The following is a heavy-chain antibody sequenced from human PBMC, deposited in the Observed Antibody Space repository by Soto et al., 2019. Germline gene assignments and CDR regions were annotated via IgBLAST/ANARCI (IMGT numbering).Heavy chain of an antibody. V-gene: IGHV4-34*01. CDR1: GGSFIDYS. CDR3: ARVSDY. J-gene: IGHJ4*02. CDR2: ISHSGSA. Sequence: QVLLQQWGAGRSKPSETLSLTCAVYGGSFIDYSWGWIRQSPGTGLEWIGEISHSGSANYNPSLQSRVTISVDTSKNQFSLKLYSVTAADAAVYYCARVSDYWSQGTLVTVSS.